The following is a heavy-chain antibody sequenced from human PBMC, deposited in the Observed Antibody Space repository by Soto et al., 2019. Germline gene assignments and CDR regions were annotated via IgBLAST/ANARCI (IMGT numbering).Heavy chain of an antibody. CDR3: AREYRSAFDI. Sequence: EVQLVESGGGLVQPGGSLRLSCAASGFTFSSYWMHWVRQAPGKGLVWVSRINSDGNSTRYADSVKGRFTISRDNAKNTLYLQMNSLRVEDTAVYYCAREYRSAFDIWGQGTMVTVSS. CDR2: INSDGNST. D-gene: IGHD2-2*01. V-gene: IGHV3-74*01. CDR1: GFTFSSYW. J-gene: IGHJ3*02.